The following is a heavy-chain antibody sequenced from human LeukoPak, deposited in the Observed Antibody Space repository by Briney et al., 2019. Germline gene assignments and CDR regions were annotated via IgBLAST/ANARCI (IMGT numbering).Heavy chain of an antibody. Sequence: GSLSLSCAASGFTFSSYSMNWVRQAPGKGLEWVSYISSSSSTIYYADSVKGRFTISRDNAKNSLYLQMNSLRAEDTAVYYCARDSGGRLLYYYMDVWGKGTTVTVSS. CDR2: ISSSSSTI. D-gene: IGHD2/OR15-2a*01. J-gene: IGHJ6*03. CDR3: ARDSGGRLLYYYMDV. CDR1: GFTFSSYS. V-gene: IGHV3-48*01.